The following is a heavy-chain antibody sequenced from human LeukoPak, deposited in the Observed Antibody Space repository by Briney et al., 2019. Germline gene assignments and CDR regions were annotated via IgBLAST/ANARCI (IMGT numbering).Heavy chain of an antibody. CDR2: GDYSGGT. J-gene: IGHJ4*02. CDR3: ARGYYYGFDY. V-gene: IGHV4-39*07. Sequence: SETLSLTCTVSGDSFSSVTGYWAWIRQPPGKGLEWIASGDYSGGTYYNASLESRVAISADMSKNQFSLKLTSVTAADTAVYYCARGYYYGFDYWGQGALVTVSS. CDR1: GDSFSSVTGY. D-gene: IGHD3-22*01.